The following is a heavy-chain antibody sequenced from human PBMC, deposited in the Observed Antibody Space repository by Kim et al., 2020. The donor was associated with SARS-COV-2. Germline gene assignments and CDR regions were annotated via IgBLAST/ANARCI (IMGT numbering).Heavy chain of an antibody. J-gene: IGHJ4*02. CDR2: NAEGSTT. D-gene: IGHD3-3*01. CDR3: ATVFGF. Sequence: NAEGSTTYYADSVKGRFTISRDNAKNTVDLQMNSLRAEDTAVYYCATVFGFWGQGSLVTVSS. V-gene: IGHV3-74*01.